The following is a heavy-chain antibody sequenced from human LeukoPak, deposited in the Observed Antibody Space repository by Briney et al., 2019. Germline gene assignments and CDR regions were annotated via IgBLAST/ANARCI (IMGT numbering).Heavy chain of an antibody. CDR2: LNPNSGGT. V-gene: IGHV1-2*06. CDR1: AYTFTGYY. Sequence: ASVKVSCKASAYTFTGYYMHWVRQAPGQGLEWMGRLNPNSGGTNFAQKFKGRVTMIRDTSINTAYMELSSLTSDDTAVYYCARADSIFGAPGQDPFDPWGQGTPVTVSS. J-gene: IGHJ5*02. D-gene: IGHD3-3*01. CDR3: ARADSIFGAPGQDPFDP.